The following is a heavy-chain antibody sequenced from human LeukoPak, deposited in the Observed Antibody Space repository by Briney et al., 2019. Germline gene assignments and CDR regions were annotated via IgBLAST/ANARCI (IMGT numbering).Heavy chain of an antibody. CDR3: TKEDAVAPPRYAFDV. CDR2: ISSNGGST. J-gene: IGHJ3*01. D-gene: IGHD2-2*01. V-gene: IGHV3-64*01. Sequence: GGSLRLSCAASGFTFSSYAMHWVRQAPGKGLEYVSAISSNGGSTYYANSVKGRFTISRDNSKNTLYLQMGSLRAEDTAVYYCTKEDAVAPPRYAFDVWGQGTMVTVSS. CDR1: GFTFSSYA.